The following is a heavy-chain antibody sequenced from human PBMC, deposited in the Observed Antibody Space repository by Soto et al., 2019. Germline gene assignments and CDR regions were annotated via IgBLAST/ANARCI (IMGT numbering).Heavy chain of an antibody. CDR1: GYTFTSYD. Sequence: QVQLVQSGAEVKKSGASVKVSCKASGYTFTSYDINWVRQATGQGLEWMGWMNPNSGNTGYAQKFQGRVTMTRNTSISTAYMELSSLRYEDTAVYYCARETSAAGTGWFDPWGQGTLVTVSS. J-gene: IGHJ5*02. D-gene: IGHD6-13*01. V-gene: IGHV1-8*01. CDR2: MNPNSGNT. CDR3: ARETSAAGTGWFDP.